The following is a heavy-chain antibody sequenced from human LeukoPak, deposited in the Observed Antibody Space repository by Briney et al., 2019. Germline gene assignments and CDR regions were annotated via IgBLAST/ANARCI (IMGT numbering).Heavy chain of an antibody. CDR2: ISYDGSNE. J-gene: IGHJ4*02. D-gene: IGHD3-22*01. CDR1: GFTFSSHG. Sequence: GGTLRLSCAASGFTFSSHGMHWVRQAPGKGLEWVAVISYDGSNEYYADSVKGRFTISRDNSKNTLYLQMNSLRAEDTAVYYCAKDRVNYYDSSGYYYYFDYWGQGTLVTVSS. V-gene: IGHV3-30*18. CDR3: AKDRVNYYDSSGYYYYFDY.